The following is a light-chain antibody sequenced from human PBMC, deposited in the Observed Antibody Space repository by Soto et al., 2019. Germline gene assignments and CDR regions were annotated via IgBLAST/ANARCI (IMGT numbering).Light chain of an antibody. V-gene: IGKV1-33*01. CDR1: QDISNY. CDR2: DAS. J-gene: IGKJ4*01. CDR3: QQYDNLPLT. Sequence: DIRMTQSPSSLSESVGDRVTITCQASQDISNYLNWYQQKPGKAPKLLIYDASNLETGVPSRFSGSGSGTDVTFTISSLQPEDIATYYCQQYDNLPLTFGGGTKVEIK.